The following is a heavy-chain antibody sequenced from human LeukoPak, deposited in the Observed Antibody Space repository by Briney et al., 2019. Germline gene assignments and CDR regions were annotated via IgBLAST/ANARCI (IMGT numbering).Heavy chain of an antibody. J-gene: IGHJ6*03. Sequence: PSETLSLTCAVSGYSISSGYYWGWIRQPPGKALEWIGSIYQSGSTYYNPSLKSRVTISVDTSKNQFSLKLSSVTAADTAVYYCARHGVQLWLGPTYYYMDVWGKGTTVTVSS. CDR1: GYSISSGYY. D-gene: IGHD5-18*01. V-gene: IGHV4-38-2*01. CDR3: ARHGVQLWLGPTYYYMDV. CDR2: IYQSGST.